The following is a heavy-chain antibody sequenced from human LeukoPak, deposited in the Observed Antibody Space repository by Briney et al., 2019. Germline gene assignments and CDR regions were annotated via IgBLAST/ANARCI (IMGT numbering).Heavy chain of an antibody. CDR1: GFTFSSYG. CDR2: IWYDGSNK. V-gene: IGHV3-33*01. D-gene: IGHD4-23*01. CDR3: ARDTDYGGSPLDY. J-gene: IGHJ4*02. Sequence: GGSLRLSCAASGFTFSSYGMHWVRQAPGKGLEWVAVIWYDGSNKYYADSVKGRFTISRDNSKNTLYLQMNSLRAEDTAVYYCARDTDYGGSPLDYWGQGTLVTVSS.